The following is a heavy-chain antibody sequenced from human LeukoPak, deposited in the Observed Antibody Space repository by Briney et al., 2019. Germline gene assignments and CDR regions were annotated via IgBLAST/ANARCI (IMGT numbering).Heavy chain of an antibody. V-gene: IGHV3-74*01. CDR2: INGDGSST. CDR1: GFTFRSYW. Sequence: GGSLRLSCAASGFTFRSYWMHWVRQAPGKGLAWVSRINGDGSSTSYADSVKGRFTISRDNAKKDLYLQMNSLGAEDTAVYYCAVKGGYNDWDAPFDYWGQGTLVTVSS. CDR3: AVKGGYNDWDAPFDY. D-gene: IGHD5-12*01. J-gene: IGHJ4*02.